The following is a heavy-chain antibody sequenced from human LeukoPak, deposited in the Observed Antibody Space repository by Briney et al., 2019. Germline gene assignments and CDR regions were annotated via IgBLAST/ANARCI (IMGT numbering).Heavy chain of an antibody. CDR3: AREVYYDSSGYSFDY. V-gene: IGHV4-30-2*01. Sequence: PSQTLSLTCSVSRGSISSGGYYWSWIRQPPGKGLERIGYIYHSGSTYYNPSLKSRVTISVDTSKNQFSLKLSSVTAADTAVYYCAREVYYDSSGYSFDYWGQGTLVTVSS. D-gene: IGHD3-22*01. CDR1: RGSISSGGYY. CDR2: IYHSGST. J-gene: IGHJ4*02.